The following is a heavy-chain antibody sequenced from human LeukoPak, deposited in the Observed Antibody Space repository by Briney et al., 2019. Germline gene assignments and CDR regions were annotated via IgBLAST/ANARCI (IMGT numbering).Heavy chain of an antibody. D-gene: IGHD1-26*01. J-gene: IGHJ4*02. Sequence: PSETLSLTCSVSGGSISSYYWSWIRQPAGKGLEWIGRIYTSGSTDYNPSLRSRVTMSVDTSKNQFSLKLSSVTAADTAVYYCASDQVGTTLDYFDYWGQGTLVTVSS. CDR1: GGSISSYY. CDR3: ASDQVGTTLDYFDY. V-gene: IGHV4-4*07. CDR2: IYTSGST.